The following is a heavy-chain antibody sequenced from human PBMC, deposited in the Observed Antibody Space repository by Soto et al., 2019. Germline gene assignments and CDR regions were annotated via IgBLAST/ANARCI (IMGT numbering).Heavy chain of an antibody. V-gene: IGHV4-39*01. J-gene: IGHJ4*02. CDR1: GGSISSSSYY. Sequence: QLPLQESGPGLVKLSETLSLTCTVSGGSISSSSYYWGWIRQPPGKGLEWIGSIYYNGSTYYNPSLKSRVTITVDRSKNQFSLKLSSVTAADKAVDYCARIAAGIVLNDYWGQGTLVTVSS. CDR2: IYYNGST. D-gene: IGHD6-13*01. CDR3: ARIAAGIVLNDY.